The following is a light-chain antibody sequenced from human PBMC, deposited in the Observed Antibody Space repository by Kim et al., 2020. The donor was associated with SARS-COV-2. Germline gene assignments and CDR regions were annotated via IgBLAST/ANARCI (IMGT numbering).Light chain of an antibody. CDR1: QSVSSN. J-gene: IGKJ5*01. Sequence: EIVMTQSPATLSVSPGERATLSCRASQSVSSNLAWYQQKPGQAPRLFIYGASTRATGIPARFSGRGSGTEFTLTISSLQSEDFAVYYCQHYNNWPPITFGQGTRLEIK. CDR3: QHYNNWPPIT. CDR2: GAS. V-gene: IGKV3-15*01.